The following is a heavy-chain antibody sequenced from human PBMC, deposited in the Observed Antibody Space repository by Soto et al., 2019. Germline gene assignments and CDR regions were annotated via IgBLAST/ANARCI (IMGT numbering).Heavy chain of an antibody. CDR3: ARDGAVAGDSNFDY. D-gene: IGHD6-19*01. J-gene: IGHJ4*02. V-gene: IGHV1-3*01. CDR2: INAGNGNT. CDR1: GYTVTRYA. Sequence: ASVKVSCKASGYTVTRYAMHWVRQAPGQRLEWMGWINAGNGNTKYSQKFQGRVTITTDASASTAYMELSSLRSEDTAVYYCARDGAVAGDSNFDYWGQGTLVTVSS.